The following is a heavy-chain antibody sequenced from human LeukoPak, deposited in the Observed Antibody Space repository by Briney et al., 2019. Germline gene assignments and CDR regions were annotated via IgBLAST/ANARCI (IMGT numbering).Heavy chain of an antibody. J-gene: IGHJ4*02. CDR1: GGSFSGYY. CDR2: INHSGST. Sequence: SETLSLTCAVYGGSFSGYYWSWIRQPPGKGLEWIGEINHSGSTNYNPSLKSRVTISVDASKSQFSLKLSSVTAADTAVYYCAREWTENYYDYDSSTYYPPFDYWGQGTLVTVSS. D-gene: IGHD3-22*01. V-gene: IGHV4-34*01. CDR3: AREWTENYYDYDSSTYYPPFDY.